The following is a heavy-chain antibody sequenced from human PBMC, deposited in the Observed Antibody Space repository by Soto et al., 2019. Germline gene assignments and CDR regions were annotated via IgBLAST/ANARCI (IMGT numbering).Heavy chain of an antibody. CDR2: INHSGST. CDR1: GGSFSGYC. D-gene: IGHD2-2*01. J-gene: IGHJ3*02. Sequence: SETLSLTCAVYGGSFSGYCWSWIRQPPGKGLEWIGEINHSGSTNYNPSLRSRVTISVDTSKNQFSLKLSSVTAADTAVYYCASWHQLLSDAFDIWGQGTMVTVSS. V-gene: IGHV4-34*01. CDR3: ASWHQLLSDAFDI.